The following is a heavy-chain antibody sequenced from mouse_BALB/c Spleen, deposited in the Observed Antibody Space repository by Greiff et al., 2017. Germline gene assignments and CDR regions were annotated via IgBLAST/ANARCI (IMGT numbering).Heavy chain of an antibody. D-gene: IGHD2-14*01. CDR2: IWRGGST. V-gene: IGHV2-5-1*01. Sequence: VKLQESGPSLVQPSQSLSITCTVSGFSLTSYGVHWVRQSPGKGLEWLGVIWRGGSTDYNAAFMSRLSITKDNSKSQVFFKMNSLQADDTAIYYCAKNLYRYYAMDYWGQGTSVTVSS. CDR3: AKNLYRYYAMDY. CDR1: GFSLTSYG. J-gene: IGHJ4*01.